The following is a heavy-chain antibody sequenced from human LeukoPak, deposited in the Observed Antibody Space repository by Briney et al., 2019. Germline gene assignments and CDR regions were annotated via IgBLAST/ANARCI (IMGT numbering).Heavy chain of an antibody. V-gene: IGHV4-38-2*02. CDR1: GYSISSGYY. D-gene: IGHD6-6*01. CDR2: IYHSGST. Sequence: SETLSLTCTVSGYSISSGYYWGWIRQPPGKGLEWIGSIYHSGSTYYNPSLKSRVTISVDTSKNQFSLKLSSVTAADTAVYYCARGGAARLRWFDPWGQGTLVTVSS. CDR3: ARGGAARLRWFDP. J-gene: IGHJ5*02.